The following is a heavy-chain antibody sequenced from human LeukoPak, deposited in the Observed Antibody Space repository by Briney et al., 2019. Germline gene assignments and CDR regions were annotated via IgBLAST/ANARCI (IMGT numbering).Heavy chain of an antibody. Sequence: ASVKVSCKASGYTFTSYDINWVRQATGQGLEWMGWMNPNSGNTGYAQKFQGRVTITRNTSISTAYMELSSLRSEDTAVYYCARVLRAGLSRLFDYWGQGTLVTVSS. V-gene: IGHV1-8*03. CDR1: GYTFTSYD. J-gene: IGHJ4*02. CDR3: ARVLRAGLSRLFDY. CDR2: MNPNSGNT. D-gene: IGHD3-16*02.